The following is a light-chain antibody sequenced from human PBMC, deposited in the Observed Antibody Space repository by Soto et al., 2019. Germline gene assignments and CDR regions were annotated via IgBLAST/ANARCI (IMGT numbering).Light chain of an antibody. CDR2: DTS. CDR1: QSVSNK. J-gene: IGKJ5*01. V-gene: IGKV3-15*01. CDR3: QQYNTWRSIS. Sequence: DIVMTQSPATLSVSPGERVTLSCRASQSVSNKLGWYQHKPGQAPRLLIYDTSTRAAGTPARFTGSGSGTDFTLTISSLQSEDFAVYYCQQYNTWRSISFGQGTRLEI.